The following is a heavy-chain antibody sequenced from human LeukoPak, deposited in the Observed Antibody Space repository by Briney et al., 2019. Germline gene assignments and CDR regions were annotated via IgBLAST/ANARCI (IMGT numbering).Heavy chain of an antibody. Sequence: ASVKVSCKASGGTFSSFTISWVRQAPGQGLEWMGRIIPILGIANYAQKFQGRVTITADKSTSTAYMELSSLRSEDTAVYYCARDRGWNDDNWFDPWGQGTLVTVSS. J-gene: IGHJ5*02. V-gene: IGHV1-69*04. CDR1: GGTFSSFT. D-gene: IGHD1-1*01. CDR3: ARDRGWNDDNWFDP. CDR2: IIPILGIA.